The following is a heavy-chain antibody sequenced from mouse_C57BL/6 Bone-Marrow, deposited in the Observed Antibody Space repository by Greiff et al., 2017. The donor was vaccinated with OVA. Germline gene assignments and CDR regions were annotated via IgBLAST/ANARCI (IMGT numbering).Heavy chain of an antibody. D-gene: IGHD1-1*01. CDR2: IYIGNGYT. J-gene: IGHJ1*03. Sequence: VQLQQSGAELVRPGSSVKMSCKTSGYTFTSYGINWVKQRPGQGLEWIGYIYIGNGYTAYNEKFKGKATLTSDTSSSTAYMQLSSLTSEDSAIDFCARRDYGSSYWYFDVWGTGTTVTVSS. CDR1: GYTFTSYG. V-gene: IGHV1-58*01. CDR3: ARRDYGSSYWYFDV.